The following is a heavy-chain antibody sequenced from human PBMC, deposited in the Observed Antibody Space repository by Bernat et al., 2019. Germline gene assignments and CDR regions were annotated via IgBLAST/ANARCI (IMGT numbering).Heavy chain of an antibody. CDR2: IYYSGST. J-gene: IGHJ4*02. CDR1: GGSISSYY. D-gene: IGHD3-22*01. Sequence: QVQLQESGPGLVKPSETLSLTCTVSGGSISSYYWSWIRQPPGKGLEWIGYIYYSGSTYYNPSLKSRVTISVDTSKNQFSLKLSSVTAADTAVYYCARGGDDRMEFDYWGQGTLVTVSS. V-gene: IGHV4-59*12. CDR3: ARGGDDRMEFDY.